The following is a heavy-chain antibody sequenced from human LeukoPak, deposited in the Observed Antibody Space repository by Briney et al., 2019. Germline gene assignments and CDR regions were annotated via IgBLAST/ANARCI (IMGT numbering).Heavy chain of an antibody. CDR3: ARGLEDSGWQPFYFDS. J-gene: IGHJ4*02. CDR2: FYNSGRT. D-gene: IGHD6-19*01. V-gene: IGHV4-59*01. CDR1: GGSISSYF. Sequence: SETLSLTCTVSGGSISSYFWTWIRQPPGKGLEWIGDFYNSGRTKYNPSLKSRVTISVDTSKNHFSLRLSSVTAADTGVYYCARGLEDSGWQPFYFDSWGQGSLVTVSS.